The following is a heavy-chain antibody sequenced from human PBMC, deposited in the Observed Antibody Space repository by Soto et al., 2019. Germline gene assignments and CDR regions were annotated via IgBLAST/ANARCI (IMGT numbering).Heavy chain of an antibody. J-gene: IGHJ4*02. Sequence: ESGGGLVQPGGSLRLSCAVSGFTFSTYWMSWVRQAPGKGLEWVANIKQDGSEKYYVDSVKGRFTISRDNPKNSLFLQMNSLRAEDTAVYYCARNYGGIDYWGQGTLVTVSS. D-gene: IGHD1-7*01. V-gene: IGHV3-7*03. CDR1: GFTFSTYW. CDR2: IKQDGSEK. CDR3: ARNYGGIDY.